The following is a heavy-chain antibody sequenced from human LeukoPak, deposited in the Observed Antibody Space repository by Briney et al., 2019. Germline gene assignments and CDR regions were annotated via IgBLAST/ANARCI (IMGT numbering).Heavy chain of an antibody. Sequence: PSQTLSLTCAISGDSVSSNTTAWIWISPSPSRGLAGLGRTYYRSRWYYEYAVSVKSRISINSDTSKNQAALQLNSLTPEDTAVYYCAKGYSISYWGQGNLVTVSS. V-gene: IGHV6-1*01. J-gene: IGHJ4*02. CDR1: GDSVSSNTTA. CDR2: TYYRSRWYY. D-gene: IGHD3-3*02. CDR3: AKGYSISY.